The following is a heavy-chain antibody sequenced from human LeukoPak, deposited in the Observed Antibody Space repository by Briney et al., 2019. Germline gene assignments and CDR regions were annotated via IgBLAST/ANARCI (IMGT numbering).Heavy chain of an antibody. CDR3: ASVGTKQWLLGSLASSAH. Sequence: PSETLSLTCTVSGYSISSGYYWGWIRQPPGEVLEWVSSISSSSSYIYYADSVKGRFTISRDNAKNSLYLQMNSLRAEDTAVYYCASVGTKQWLLGSLASSAHWGQGTLVTVSS. V-gene: IGHV3-21*01. CDR1: GYSISSGYY. CDR2: ISSSSSYI. J-gene: IGHJ4*02. D-gene: IGHD3-22*01.